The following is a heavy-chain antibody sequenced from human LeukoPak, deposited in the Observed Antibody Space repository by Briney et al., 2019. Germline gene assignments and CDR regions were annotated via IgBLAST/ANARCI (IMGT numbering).Heavy chain of an antibody. Sequence: PGGSLRLSCAASGFTVSSNYMSWVRQAPGKGLEWVSVIYSGGSTYYADSVKGRFTISRDNSKNTIYLQMNSLRAEDTAVYYCARIQRQGDYFPMDYWGQGTLVTVSS. CDR3: ARIQRQGDYFPMDY. J-gene: IGHJ4*02. D-gene: IGHD4-17*01. CDR2: IYSGGST. V-gene: IGHV3-53*01. CDR1: GFTVSSNY.